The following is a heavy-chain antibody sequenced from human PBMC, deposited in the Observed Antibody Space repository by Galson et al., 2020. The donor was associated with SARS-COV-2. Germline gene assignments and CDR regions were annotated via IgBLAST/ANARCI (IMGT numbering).Heavy chain of an antibody. CDR3: AREAPYCSSTSCYDY. CDR2: IIPILGIA. Sequence: SVKVSCKASGGTFSSYAISWVRQAPGQGLEWMGGIIPILGIANYAQKFQGSVTITAAKSTSTAYMELSSLRSEDTAVYYCAREAPYCSSTSCYDYWGQGTLVTVSS. V-gene: IGHV1-69*10. J-gene: IGHJ4*02. CDR1: GGTFSSYA. D-gene: IGHD2-2*01.